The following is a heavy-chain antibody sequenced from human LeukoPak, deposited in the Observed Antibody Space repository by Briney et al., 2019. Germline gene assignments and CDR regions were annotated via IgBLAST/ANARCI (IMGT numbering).Heavy chain of an antibody. CDR1: GFSFSTYA. CDR2: IWHDASHT. Sequence: GRSLTLSCAASGFSFSTYAMHWVRQAPGKGLEWVALIWHDASHTFYTGSVKGRFTISRDNSKNTVYLQVMSLGGGDTAVYYCAGEIFVSGCYPDYGGQGTLVTVSS. J-gene: IGHJ4*02. V-gene: IGHV3-33*01. CDR3: AGEIFVSGCYPDY. D-gene: IGHD3-3*01.